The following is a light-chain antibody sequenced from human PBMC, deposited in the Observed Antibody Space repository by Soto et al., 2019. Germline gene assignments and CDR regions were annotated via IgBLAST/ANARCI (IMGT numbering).Light chain of an antibody. Sequence: QSALTQPASVSGSPGQSITISCTGTSSDVGGYNYVSWYQQHPGKAPKLMIYDVSNRPSGVSNRFSGSKSGNTASLTISGLPAEDEAYYYCRSYTSSSTLVVFGGGTKLTVL. CDR3: RSYTSSSTLVV. CDR1: SSDVGGYNY. J-gene: IGLJ2*01. CDR2: DVS. V-gene: IGLV2-14*01.